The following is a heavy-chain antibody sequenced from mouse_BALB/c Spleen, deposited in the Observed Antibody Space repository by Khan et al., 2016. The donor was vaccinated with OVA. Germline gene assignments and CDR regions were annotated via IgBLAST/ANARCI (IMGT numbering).Heavy chain of an antibody. CDR1: GYTFTSYT. J-gene: IGHJ3*01. V-gene: IGHV1-4*01. CDR2: INPSNGYT. CDR3: VRDRAYHRSDGWFAY. Sequence: QVQLQQSGAELARPGASVKMSCKASGYTFTSYTIHWIKKRPGQGLEWIGYINPSNGYTNYNQKFKDKATLTTDKSSTTAYLQLSSLTSDDSAVYSCVRDRAYHRSDGWFAYWGQGTLVTVSA. D-gene: IGHD2-14*01.